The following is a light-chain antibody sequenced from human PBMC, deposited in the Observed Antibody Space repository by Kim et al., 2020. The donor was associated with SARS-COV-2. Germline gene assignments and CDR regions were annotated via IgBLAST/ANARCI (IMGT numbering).Light chain of an antibody. V-gene: IGKV3-15*01. J-gene: IGKJ2*01. CDR1: QSVSSN. CDR2: DAS. CDR3: HQYNNWHA. Sequence: EIVMTQSPGTLSVSPGERVTLSCRASQSVSSNLAWYQQKPGQAPRLLIYDASTRASGIPVRFSGSGSGTEFTLTISSLQSEDFAVYYCHQYNNWHAFGQGTKLEIK.